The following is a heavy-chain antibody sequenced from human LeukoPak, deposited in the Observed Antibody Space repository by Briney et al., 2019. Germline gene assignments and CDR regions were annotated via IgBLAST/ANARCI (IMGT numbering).Heavy chain of an antibody. CDR2: INTNTGNP. CDR3: ARTYVLYYYYFYMDV. J-gene: IGHJ6*03. Sequence: ASVMVSCKASGYTFTNYAMNWVRQAPGQGLEWMVWINTNTGNPTYAQGFTGRCVFSLDTSVSTAYLQISSLKAEDTAVYYCARTYVLYYYYFYMDVWGKGTTVTVSS. CDR1: GYTFTNYA. V-gene: IGHV7-4-1*02. D-gene: IGHD2-15*01.